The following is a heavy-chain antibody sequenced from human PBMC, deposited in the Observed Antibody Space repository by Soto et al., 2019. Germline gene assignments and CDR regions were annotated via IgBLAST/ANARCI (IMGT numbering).Heavy chain of an antibody. Sequence: QLQLQESGPGLVKPSETLSLTCTVSGGSISSSSYYWGWIRQPPGKGLEWIGSIYYSGSTYYNPSLKSRVTISVDTSKNQFSLKLSSVTAADTAVYYCARHGYSGYDFSPSVDYWGQGTLVTVSS. CDR3: ARHGYSGYDFSPSVDY. D-gene: IGHD5-12*01. CDR2: IYYSGST. CDR1: GGSISSSSYY. J-gene: IGHJ4*02. V-gene: IGHV4-39*01.